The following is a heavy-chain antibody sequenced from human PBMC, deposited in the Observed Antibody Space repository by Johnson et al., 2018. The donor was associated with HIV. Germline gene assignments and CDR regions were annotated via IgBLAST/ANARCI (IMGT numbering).Heavy chain of an antibody. V-gene: IGHV3-20*04. CDR3: ARDRRNRQWQRLDAFDI. CDR1: GFTFDDYG. Sequence: MQLVESGGGVVRPGGSLRLSCAASGFTFDDYGMNWVRQAPGKGLEWVSGINWNGGSTGYADSVKGRFTISRDNAKNSLHVQMNSLRAEDTAFYYCARDRRNRQWQRLDAFDIWGQGTMVIVSS. D-gene: IGHD6-19*01. J-gene: IGHJ3*02. CDR2: INWNGGST.